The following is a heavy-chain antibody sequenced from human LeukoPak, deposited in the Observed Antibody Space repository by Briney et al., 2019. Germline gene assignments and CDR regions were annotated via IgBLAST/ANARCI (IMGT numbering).Heavy chain of an antibody. D-gene: IGHD3-10*01. Sequence: PSETLSLTCTVSGGSISSYYWSWIRQPPGKGLECIGYIHYTGSTNYNPSLKSRVTISVDTSKSQFSLKLSSVTAADTAIYYCARGGYYGSGNDFRFDPWGQGTLVTVSS. CDR2: IHYTGST. V-gene: IGHV4-59*01. CDR1: GGSISSYY. J-gene: IGHJ5*02. CDR3: ARGGYYGSGNDFRFDP.